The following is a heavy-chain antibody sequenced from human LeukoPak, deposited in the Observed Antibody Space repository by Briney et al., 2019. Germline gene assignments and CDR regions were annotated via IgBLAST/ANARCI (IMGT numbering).Heavy chain of an antibody. CDR1: GLTFSSSW. J-gene: IGHJ4*02. CDR2: INSDGSNT. D-gene: IGHD6-19*01. Sequence: GGSLRLSCAASGLTFSSSWMYWVRQAPGKGLVLVSGINSDGSNTRYADSVRGRFTISRDNAKEMVHLQMNSLRAEDTAVYYCARAVSGWQAIDYWGQGTLVTVSS. CDR3: ARAVSGWQAIDY. V-gene: IGHV3-74*01.